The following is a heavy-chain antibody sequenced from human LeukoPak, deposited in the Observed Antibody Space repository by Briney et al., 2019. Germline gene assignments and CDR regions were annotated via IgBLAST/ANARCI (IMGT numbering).Heavy chain of an antibody. CDR3: ARDLHYYYYMDV. J-gene: IGHJ6*03. Sequence: PGGSLRLSCAASGFTFSSYSMNWVRQAPGKGLEWVSSISSSSSYIYYADSVKGRFTISRDNAKNSLYLQMNSLRAEDTAVYYCARDLHYYYYMDVWGKGTTVTVSS. CDR1: GFTFSSYS. V-gene: IGHV3-21*01. CDR2: ISSSSSYI.